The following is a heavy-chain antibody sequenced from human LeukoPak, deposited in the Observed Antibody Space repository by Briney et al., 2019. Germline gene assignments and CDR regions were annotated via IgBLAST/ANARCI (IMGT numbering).Heavy chain of an antibody. V-gene: IGHV3-23*01. CDR3: ARVPLGDYVFDY. J-gene: IGHJ4*02. Sequence: HSGGSLRLSCAASGFTFSSYAMTWVRQAPGKGLEWVSAISGSGDITYYADSVKGRFTISRDNSKNTLYLQMNSLRAEDTAVYYCARVPLGDYVFDYWGQGTLVTVSS. CDR1: GFTFSSYA. D-gene: IGHD4-17*01. CDR2: ISGSGDIT.